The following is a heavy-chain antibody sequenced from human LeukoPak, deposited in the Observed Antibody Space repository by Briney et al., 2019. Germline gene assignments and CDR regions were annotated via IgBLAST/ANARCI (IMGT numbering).Heavy chain of an antibody. D-gene: IGHD6-19*01. Sequence: PGGSLRLSCAASGFTFSSYAMHWVRQAPGKGLEWVAVISYDGSNKYYADSVKGRFTISRDNSKNTLYLQMNSLRDEDTAVYDCARDYGSSGWYGILLDYWGQGTLVTVSS. CDR1: GFTFSSYA. CDR3: ARDYGSSGWYGILLDY. J-gene: IGHJ4*02. V-gene: IGHV3-30*04. CDR2: ISYDGSNK.